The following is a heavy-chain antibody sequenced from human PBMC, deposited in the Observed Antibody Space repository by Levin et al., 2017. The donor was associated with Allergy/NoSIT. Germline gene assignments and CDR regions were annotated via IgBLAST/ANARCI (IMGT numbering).Heavy chain of an antibody. J-gene: IGHJ4*02. CDR3: ARTVGSSWAPWGY. D-gene: IGHD6-13*01. Sequence: GGSLRLSCAASGFSFSSYAMSWVRQAPGKGLEWVSVIGGSGGSTYYADAVKGRFTISRDNSKNTLYLQMSSLRAEDTAVYHCARTVGSSWAPWGYWGQGTLVTVSS. CDR2: IGGSGGST. CDR1: GFSFSSYA. V-gene: IGHV3-23*01.